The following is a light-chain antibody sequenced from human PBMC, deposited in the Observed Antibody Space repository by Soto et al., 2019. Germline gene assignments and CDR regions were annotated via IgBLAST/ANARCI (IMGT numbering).Light chain of an antibody. J-gene: IGKJ4*01. Sequence: EIVLTQSPDILSLSPGERATLSCRASHNINTYLVWYQQKPGQAPRLLIYDASKRATGIPDRFSGSGSGTDFTLTISSLAPEDFALYYCQQRSSWPRVFGGGTKVEIK. CDR1: HNINTY. CDR2: DAS. V-gene: IGKV3-11*01. CDR3: QQRSSWPRV.